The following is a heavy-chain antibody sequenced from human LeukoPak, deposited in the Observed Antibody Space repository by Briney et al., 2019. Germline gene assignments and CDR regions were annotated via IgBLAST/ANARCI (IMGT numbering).Heavy chain of an antibody. CDR1: GYTFTSYY. CDR2: INPSGGST. CDR3: ARFEVPGAFDI. J-gene: IGHJ3*02. Sequence: ASVKVSCKASGYTFTSYYMHWVRQAPGQGLEWMGIINPSGGSTNYAQKFQGRVTITADESTSTAYMELSSLRSEDTAVYYCARFEVPGAFDIWGQGTMVTVSS. V-gene: IGHV1-46*01. D-gene: IGHD3-16*01.